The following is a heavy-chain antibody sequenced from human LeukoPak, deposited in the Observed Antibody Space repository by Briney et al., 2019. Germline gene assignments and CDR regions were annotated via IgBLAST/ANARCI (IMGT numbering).Heavy chain of an antibody. CDR2: ISGSGDIK. J-gene: IGHJ4*02. CDR1: GFIFSDFY. CDR3: ARMNYVSSGWGAPFDD. Sequence: PGGSLRLSCEASGFIFSDFYMSWVRQAPGKGLEWVSYISGSGDIKYYSDSVKGRFAVSRDNAKNSVYLQMNSLSTDDTAVYYCARMNYVSSGWGAPFDDWGQGTLVTVSS. V-gene: IGHV3-11*04. D-gene: IGHD1-7*01.